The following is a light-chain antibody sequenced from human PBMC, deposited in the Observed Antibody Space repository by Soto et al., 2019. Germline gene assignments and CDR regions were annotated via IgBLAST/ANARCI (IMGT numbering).Light chain of an antibody. J-gene: IGKJ3*01. Sequence: DIQMTQSPSTLSASVGDRVTITCRASQSISSWLAWYQQKPGKAPKLLIYKASSLESGVPSRFSGSGAGTEFTLPLGSLQPDDFATYYCQQYNSYPFTFGPGTKVDIK. CDR3: QQYNSYPFT. CDR1: QSISSW. V-gene: IGKV1-5*03. CDR2: KAS.